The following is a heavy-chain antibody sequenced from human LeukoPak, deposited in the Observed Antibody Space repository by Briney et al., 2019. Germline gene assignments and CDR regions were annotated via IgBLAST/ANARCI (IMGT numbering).Heavy chain of an antibody. CDR3: AKEVVPTAKAFDP. CDR2: ISGPGIHT. Sequence: GGSLRLSCSASGLTFSNSAVYWVRQSPGKGPEWVSSISGPGIHTYYADSVKGRFTISRDNSKNTLYLQMNNLRAEDTAVYYCAKEVVPTAKAFDPWGQGTLVTVSS. V-gene: IGHV3-23*01. CDR1: GLTFSNSA. D-gene: IGHD2-2*01. J-gene: IGHJ5*02.